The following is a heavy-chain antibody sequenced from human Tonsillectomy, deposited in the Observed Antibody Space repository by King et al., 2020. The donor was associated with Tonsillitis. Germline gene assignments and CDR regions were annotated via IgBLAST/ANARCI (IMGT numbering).Heavy chain of an antibody. J-gene: IGHJ4*02. CDR1: GDSITSNY. CDR3: ARERQGQPHFDS. Sequence: QLQESGPGLVKPSETLSLSCTVSGDSITSNYWSWIRQPPGKGLEWIGYIYYTRSTNYNPSLKSRVTISVDTSTNQITLKLRSATAADTAVYYRARERQGQPHFDSWGQGTLVTVSS. D-gene: IGHD2-2*01. CDR2: IYYTRST. V-gene: IGHV4-59*01.